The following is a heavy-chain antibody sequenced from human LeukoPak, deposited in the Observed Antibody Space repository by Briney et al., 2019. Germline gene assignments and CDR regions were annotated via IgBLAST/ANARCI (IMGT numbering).Heavy chain of an antibody. CDR3: ARVPDTAMVKRYYFDY. V-gene: IGHV4-4*02. CDR1: GDSITSDKW. J-gene: IGHJ4*02. Sequence: SGTLSLTCAVSGDSITSDKWWTWVRQPPGKGLEWIGEIHHSKSSNYYPSLKSRVTISVDTSKNQFSLKLSSVTAADTAVYYCARVPDTAMVKRYYFDYWGQGTLVTVSS. CDR2: IHHSKSS. D-gene: IGHD5-18*01.